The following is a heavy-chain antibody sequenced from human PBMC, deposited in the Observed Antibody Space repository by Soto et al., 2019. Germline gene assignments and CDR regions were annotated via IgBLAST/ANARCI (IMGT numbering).Heavy chain of an antibody. CDR1: EFTFTWSA. CDR2: IVVGSGNT. CDR3: ASSRITMVPYGMDV. V-gene: IGHV1-58*01. D-gene: IGHD3-10*01. Sequence: SVKVSCKTSEFTFTWSALQWVRQARGQRLEWIGWIVVGSGNTNYAQQLQDRVNITRDTSASTAYMELSSLRSEDTAVYYCASSRITMVPYGMDVWGQGTTVTVSS. J-gene: IGHJ6*02.